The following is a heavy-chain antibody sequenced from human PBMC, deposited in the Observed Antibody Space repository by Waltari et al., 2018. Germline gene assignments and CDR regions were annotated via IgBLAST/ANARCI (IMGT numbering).Heavy chain of an antibody. CDR2: SKHSGST. CDR3: ARGPHDYIWGSYRSYFDY. J-gene: IGHJ4*02. V-gene: IGHV4-34*01. D-gene: IGHD3-16*02. Sequence: QVQLQQWGAGLLKPSETLSLTCAVYGGSFSGYYWSWIRQPPGKGLEWIGESKHSGSTNYNPSLKSRVTIAVDTSKNHFSLKRSFVTAADTAVYYWARGPHDYIWGSYRSYFDYWGQGTLVTVSS. CDR1: GGSFSGYY.